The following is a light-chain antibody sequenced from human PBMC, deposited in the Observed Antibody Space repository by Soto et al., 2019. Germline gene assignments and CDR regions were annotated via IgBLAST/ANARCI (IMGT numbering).Light chain of an antibody. CDR2: GAS. CDR3: QQYDSWPSWT. J-gene: IGKJ1*01. V-gene: IGKV3-15*01. Sequence: EIVMTQSPATLSVSPGERATLSCRASQSISIHLAWYQQQPGQGPRLLIYGASTRDTSTPARFSGSGSGTEFTLTISSLQSEDFAVYYCQQYDSWPSWTFGRGTKVEIK. CDR1: QSISIH.